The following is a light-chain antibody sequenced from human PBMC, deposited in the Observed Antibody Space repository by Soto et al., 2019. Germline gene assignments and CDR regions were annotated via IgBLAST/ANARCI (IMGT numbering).Light chain of an antibody. V-gene: IGLV2-23*01. CDR3: CSYAGSSTVV. J-gene: IGLJ2*01. Sequence: QSALTQPASVSGSPGQSITISCTGTSSDVGNYNLVSWYQQHPGKAPKLMIYDDSERPSGVPNRFSGSKAGNTASLTISGLQAEDEADYYCCSYAGSSTVVFGGGTKLTVL. CDR1: SSDVGNYNL. CDR2: DDS.